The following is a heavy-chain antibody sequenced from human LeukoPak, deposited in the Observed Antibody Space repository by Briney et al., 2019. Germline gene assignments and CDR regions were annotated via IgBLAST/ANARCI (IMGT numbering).Heavy chain of an antibody. CDR2: IRYDGGNK. V-gene: IGHV3-30*02. CDR1: GFTFSSYG. CDR3: AKDLGELIPFDI. J-gene: IGHJ3*02. Sequence: QPGGSLRLSCAASGFTFSSYGMHWVRQAPGKGLEWVAFIRYDGGNKYYADSVKGRFTISRDNSKNTLYLQMNSLRAEDTAVYYCAKDLGELIPFDIWGQGTMVTVSS. D-gene: IGHD3-10*01.